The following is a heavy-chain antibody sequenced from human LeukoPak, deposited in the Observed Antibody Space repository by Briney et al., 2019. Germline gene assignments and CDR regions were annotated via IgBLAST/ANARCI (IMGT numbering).Heavy chain of an antibody. Sequence: ASVKVSCKASGYTFTGYYMHWVRQAPGQGLEWMGCINPNSGVTNYAQKFQGRVTMTRDTSISTAYMELSRLRSDDTAVYYCARYSSSQNWFDPWGQGTLVTVSS. CDR1: GYTFTGYY. D-gene: IGHD6-13*01. V-gene: IGHV1-2*02. J-gene: IGHJ5*02. CDR3: ARYSSSQNWFDP. CDR2: INPNSGVT.